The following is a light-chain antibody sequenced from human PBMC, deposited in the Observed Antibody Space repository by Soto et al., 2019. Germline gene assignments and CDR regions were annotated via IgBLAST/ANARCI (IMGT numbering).Light chain of an antibody. Sequence: QLVLTQSSSASASLGSSVKLTCTLSSGHIDYNIAWHQQQPGKAPRYLMKLEGSGSYNKGSGVPDRFSGSSSGADRYLTISNLQSEDEADYYCETWDSNTRVFGGGTKLTVL. V-gene: IGLV4-60*03. J-gene: IGLJ2*01. CDR1: SGHIDYN. CDR3: ETWDSNTRV. CDR2: LEGSGSY.